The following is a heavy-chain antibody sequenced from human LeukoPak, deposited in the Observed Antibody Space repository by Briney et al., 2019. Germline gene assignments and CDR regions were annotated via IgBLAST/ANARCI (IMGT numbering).Heavy chain of an antibody. J-gene: IGHJ4*02. CDR2: IYYSGTT. CDR1: GDSILTRTYY. CDR3: ARDRGDYDSSGYYGYFDY. D-gene: IGHD3-22*01. Sequence: SETLSLTCTVSGDSILTRTYYWGWIRQPPGKGLEWIGSIYYSGTTHYNPSLKSRVTISVDTSKNQFSLKLSSVTAADTAVYYCARDRGDYDSSGYYGYFDYWGQGALVTVSS. V-gene: IGHV4-39*07.